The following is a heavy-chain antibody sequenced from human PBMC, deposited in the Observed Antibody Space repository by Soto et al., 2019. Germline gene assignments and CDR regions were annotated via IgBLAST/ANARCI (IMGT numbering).Heavy chain of an antibody. CDR3: ARELRGRIVVVPAASGGDSYYYYGMDV. J-gene: IGHJ6*02. V-gene: IGHV1-46*01. CDR1: GYTFTSYY. CDR2: INPSGGST. D-gene: IGHD2-2*01. Sequence: ASVKVSCKASGYTFTSYYMHWVRQAPGQGLEWMGIINPSGGSTSYAQKFQGRVTMTRDTSTSTVYMELSRLRSDDTAVYYCARELRGRIVVVPAASGGDSYYYYGMDVWGQGTTVTVSS.